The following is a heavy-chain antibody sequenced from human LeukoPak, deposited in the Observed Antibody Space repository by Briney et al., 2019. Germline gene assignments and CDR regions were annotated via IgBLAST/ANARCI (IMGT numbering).Heavy chain of an antibody. Sequence: SVKVSCKASGGTFSSYAISWVRQAPGQGLEWMGGIIPIFGTANYAQKFQGRVTITADEPTSTAYMELSSLRSEDTAVYYCARRYSSGWYGDDYWGQGTLVTVSS. CDR3: ARRYSSGWYGDDY. D-gene: IGHD6-19*01. CDR1: GGTFSSYA. J-gene: IGHJ4*02. V-gene: IGHV1-69*13. CDR2: IIPIFGTA.